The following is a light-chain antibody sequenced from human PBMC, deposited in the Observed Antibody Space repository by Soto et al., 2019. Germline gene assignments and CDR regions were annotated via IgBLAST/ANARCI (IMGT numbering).Light chain of an antibody. CDR3: QQYYSTSGT. J-gene: IGKJ3*01. CDR1: QSVLYSSNNKNY. CDR2: WAS. V-gene: IGKV4-1*01. Sequence: DIVMTQSPDSLAVSLGERATINCKSSQSVLYSSNNKNYLAWYQQKPGQPPKLLIYWASTRESGVPDRFSGSGSGTDFTLTISSLRAEDVAVYYCQQYYSTSGTFGPGTKVDIK.